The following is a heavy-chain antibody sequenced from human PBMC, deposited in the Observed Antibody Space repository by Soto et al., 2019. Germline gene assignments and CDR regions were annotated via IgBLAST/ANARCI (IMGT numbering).Heavy chain of an antibody. D-gene: IGHD2-15*01. CDR1: GGSISSSSYY. J-gene: IGHJ1*01. Sequence: QLQLQVSGPGLVKPSETLSLTCTVSGGSISSSSYYWGWIRQPPGKGLEWIGSIYYRGNTYYNPSLRRRVTISVDTSKDQFSLKLSSVTAADTAVYYCAREGGGYCSGGSCQVAYWGQGTLVTVSS. CDR3: AREGGGYCSGGSCQVAY. V-gene: IGHV4-39*02. CDR2: IYYRGNT.